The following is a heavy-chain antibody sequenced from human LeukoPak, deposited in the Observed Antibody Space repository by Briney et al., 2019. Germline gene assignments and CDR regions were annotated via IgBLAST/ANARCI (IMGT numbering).Heavy chain of an antibody. D-gene: IGHD6-19*01. CDR1: GYTFTFYY. CDR3: ARDPSPIAVAAYFDY. V-gene: IGHV1-2*02. Sequence: ASVKVSCKASGYTFTFYYIHWVRQAPGQGLEWMGWINPNSDGTNYAQKFQGRVTMTSDTSISTAFLELTRLRSDDTAVYYCARDPSPIAVAAYFDYWGQGTPVIVSS. CDR2: INPNSDGT. J-gene: IGHJ4*02.